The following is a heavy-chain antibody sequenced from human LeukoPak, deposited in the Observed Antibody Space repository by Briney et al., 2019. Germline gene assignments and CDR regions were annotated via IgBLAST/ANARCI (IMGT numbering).Heavy chain of an antibody. CDR2: IYPGDSDT. Sequence: GESLKISCKGSGYSFTSYWTGWVRQMPGKGLEWMGIIYPGDSDTRYSPSFQGQVTISADKSISTAYLQWSSLKASDTAMYYCASSTYYHGGYSQHWGQGTLVTVSS. CDR3: ASSTYYHGGYSQH. J-gene: IGHJ1*01. CDR1: GYSFTSYW. V-gene: IGHV5-51*01. D-gene: IGHD2/OR15-2a*01.